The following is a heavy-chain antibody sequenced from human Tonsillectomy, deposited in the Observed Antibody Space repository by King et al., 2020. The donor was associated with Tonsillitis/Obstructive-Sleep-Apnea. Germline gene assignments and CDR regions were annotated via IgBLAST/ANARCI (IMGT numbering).Heavy chain of an antibody. CDR3: ARMGYYYYYMDV. Sequence: QMQESGPGLVKPSETLSLTCTVSGGSISSYYWSWIRQPPGKGLEWIGYIYYSGSTNYNPSLKSRVTISVDTSKNQFSLKLCSVTAADTAVYYCARMGYYYYYMDVWGKGTTVTVSS. CDR2: IYYSGST. V-gene: IGHV4-59*01. J-gene: IGHJ6*03. D-gene: IGHD3-16*01. CDR1: GGSISSYY.